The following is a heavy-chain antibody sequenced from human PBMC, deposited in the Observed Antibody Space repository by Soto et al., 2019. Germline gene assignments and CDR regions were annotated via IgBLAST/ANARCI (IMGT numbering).Heavy chain of an antibody. Sequence: PGGSLRLSCAASGFTFSSYSMNWVRQAPGKGLEWVSSISSSSSYIYYADSVKGRFTISRDNAKNSLYLQMNSLRAEDTAVYYCARDSSGGQPKHYWGQGTLVTVSS. V-gene: IGHV3-21*01. D-gene: IGHD2-15*01. CDR2: ISSSSSYI. CDR1: GFTFSSYS. J-gene: IGHJ4*02. CDR3: ARDSSGGQPKHY.